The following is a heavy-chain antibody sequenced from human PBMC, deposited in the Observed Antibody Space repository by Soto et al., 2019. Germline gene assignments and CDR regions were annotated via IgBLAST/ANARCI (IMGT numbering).Heavy chain of an antibody. CDR1: GFTFSSYS. CDR3: ARDLWGVCSSTSCLVFDY. Sequence: GGSLRLSCAASGFTFSSYSMNWVRQAPGKGLEWVSYISSSSSTIYYADSVKGRFTISRDNAKNSLYLQMNSLRAEDTAVYYCARDLWGVCSSTSCLVFDYWGQGTLVTVSS. V-gene: IGHV3-48*04. D-gene: IGHD2-2*01. J-gene: IGHJ4*02. CDR2: ISSSSSTI.